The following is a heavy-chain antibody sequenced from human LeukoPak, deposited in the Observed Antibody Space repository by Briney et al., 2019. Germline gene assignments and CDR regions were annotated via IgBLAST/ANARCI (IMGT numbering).Heavy chain of an antibody. V-gene: IGHV1-18*01. CDR1: GYTFTSYG. CDR2: ISAYNGNT. CDR3: AGPSKRRLAYCGGDCSGPLDAFDI. D-gene: IGHD2-21*02. J-gene: IGHJ3*02. Sequence: ASVKVSCKASGYTFTSYGISWVRQAPGQGLEWMGWISAYNGNTNYAQKLQGRVTMTTDTSTSTAYMELRSLRSDDTAVYYCAGPSKRRLAYCGGDCSGPLDAFDIWGQGTMVTVSS.